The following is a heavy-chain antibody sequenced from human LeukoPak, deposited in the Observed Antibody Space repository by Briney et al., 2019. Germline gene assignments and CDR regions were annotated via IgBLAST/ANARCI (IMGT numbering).Heavy chain of an antibody. Sequence: GGSLRLSCAASGFTVSSSYMSWVRQAPGKGLEWVSVIYNGGSTYYADSVKGRFTISRDISKNTLYLQMNSLRAEDTAVYYCARGPLGIKGAAPFDYWGQGTLVTVSS. CDR1: GFTVSSSY. CDR2: IYNGGST. J-gene: IGHJ4*02. V-gene: IGHV3-53*01. CDR3: ARGPLGIKGAAPFDY. D-gene: IGHD6-6*01.